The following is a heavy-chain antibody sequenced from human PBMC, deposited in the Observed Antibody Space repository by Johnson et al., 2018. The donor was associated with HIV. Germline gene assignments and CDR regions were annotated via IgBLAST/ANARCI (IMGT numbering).Heavy chain of an antibody. CDR3: ARVEAAAGLAFDI. Sequence: VSVIYSGGSTYYADSVKGRFTISRDNSKNTLYLQMNSLRAEDTAVYYCARVEAAAGLAFDIWGQGTMVTVSS. J-gene: IGHJ3*02. V-gene: IGHV3-66*02. CDR2: IYSGGST. D-gene: IGHD6-13*01.